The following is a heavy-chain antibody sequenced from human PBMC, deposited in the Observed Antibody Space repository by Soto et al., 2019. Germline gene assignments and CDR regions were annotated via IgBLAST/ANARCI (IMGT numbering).Heavy chain of an antibody. CDR3: ARDGGLGTFDY. CDR2: IYYSGST. J-gene: IGHJ4*02. CDR1: GGSISSGDYY. D-gene: IGHD1-1*01. Sequence: PSETLSLTCTVSGGSISSGDYYWSWIRQPPGKGLEWIGYIYYSGSTYYNPSLKSRVTISVDTSKNQFSLKLSSVTAADTAVYYCARDGGLGTFDYWGQGTLVTVSS. V-gene: IGHV4-30-4*01.